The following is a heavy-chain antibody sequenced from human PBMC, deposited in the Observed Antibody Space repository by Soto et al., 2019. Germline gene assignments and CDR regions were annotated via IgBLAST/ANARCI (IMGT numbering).Heavy chain of an antibody. CDR1: GLTFSDYY. D-gene: IGHD4-4*01. V-gene: IGHV3-11*05. J-gene: IGHJ6*02. Sequence: QVQLVESGGGLVKPGGSLRLSCSASGLTFSDYYMTWIRQAPGKGLEWLSYISGSGHYTNYADSVKGRFTISRDNANNSLYLQMNSLRVEDTAIYYCARNPTARSGMDVWGHGTTVTVSS. CDR2: ISGSGHYT. CDR3: ARNPTARSGMDV.